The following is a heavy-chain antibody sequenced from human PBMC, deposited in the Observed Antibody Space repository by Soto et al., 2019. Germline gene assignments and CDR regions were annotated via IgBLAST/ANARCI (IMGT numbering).Heavy chain of an antibody. Sequence: GGSLRLSCAASGFTFSSYAMSGVRQAPGKGLEWVSAISGSGGSTYYADSVKGRFTISRDNSKNTLYLQMNSLRAEDTAVYYCAKAITMVRAYYWGQGTLVTVSS. CDR3: AKAITMVRAYY. CDR1: GFTFSSYA. V-gene: IGHV3-23*01. D-gene: IGHD3-10*01. CDR2: ISGSGGST. J-gene: IGHJ4*02.